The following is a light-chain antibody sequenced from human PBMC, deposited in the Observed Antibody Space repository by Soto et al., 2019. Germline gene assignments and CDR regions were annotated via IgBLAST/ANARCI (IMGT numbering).Light chain of an antibody. J-gene: IGKJ1*01. CDR2: DAS. V-gene: IGKV1-5*01. CDR1: QSISSW. Sequence: DIQMTQSPSTLSASVGDRVTITCRASQSISSWLAWYQQKPGKAPKLLIYDASSLESGVPSRFSGSGPGTEFTLTISSLQPDDVAIYYCQQYNPYSVTFGQGTKVEIK. CDR3: QQYNPYSVT.